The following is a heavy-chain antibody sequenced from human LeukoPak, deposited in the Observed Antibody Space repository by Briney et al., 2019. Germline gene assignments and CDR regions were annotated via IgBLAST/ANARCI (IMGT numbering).Heavy chain of an antibody. V-gene: IGHV4-38-2*02. CDR3: ARDLAYCGGDCYS. CDR1: GYSISSGYY. D-gene: IGHD2-21*01. CDR2: IHHSGST. J-gene: IGHJ5*02. Sequence: SETLSLTCTVSGYSISSGYYWGWIRQPPGKGLEWIGSIHHSGSTYYNPSLKSRVTISVDTSKNQFSLKLSSVTAADTAVYYCARDLAYCGGDCYSWGQGTLVTVSS.